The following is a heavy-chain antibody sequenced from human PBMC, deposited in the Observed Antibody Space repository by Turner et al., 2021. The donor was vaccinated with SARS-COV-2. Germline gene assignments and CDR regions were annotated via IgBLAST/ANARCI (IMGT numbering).Heavy chain of an antibody. D-gene: IGHD4-4*01. CDR1: GFNFSSYG. Sequence: QVQLVESGGGVVQPGRSLRRYCAASGFNFSSYGMHWVRQAPGKGLEWVAVISYDGSNKYYADSVKGRFTISRDNSKNTLYLQMNSLRAEDTAVYYCAKQLGLYSNPMYYFDYWGQGTLVTVSS. V-gene: IGHV3-30*18. CDR2: ISYDGSNK. J-gene: IGHJ4*02. CDR3: AKQLGLYSNPMYYFDY.